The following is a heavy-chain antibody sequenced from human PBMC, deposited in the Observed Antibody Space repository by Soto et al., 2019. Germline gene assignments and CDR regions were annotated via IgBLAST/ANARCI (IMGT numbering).Heavy chain of an antibody. J-gene: IGHJ4*02. CDR2: IDPSDSYT. D-gene: IGHD4-17*01. Sequence: EVQLVQSGAEVKKPGESLQISCTGSGYRFTGYWISWVRQVPGKGLEWMGKIDPSDSYTNYSPSFQGHVSISTDKSISSVYLKWNSLRATDSAIYYCARYSTTNKQEFWGQGTLVTVSS. CDR1: GYRFTGYW. CDR3: ARYSTTNKQEF. V-gene: IGHV5-10-1*03.